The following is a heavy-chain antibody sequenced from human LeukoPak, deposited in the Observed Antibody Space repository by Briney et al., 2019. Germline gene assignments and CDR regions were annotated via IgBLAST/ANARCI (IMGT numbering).Heavy chain of an antibody. V-gene: IGHV1-18*01. D-gene: IGHD4-17*01. CDR3: ARDGQFTVTNLDY. CDR1: GYTFTSYG. Sequence: ASVKVSCKASGYTFTSYGISWVRQAPGQGLERMGWISANNGNTKYAQKLQGRVTMTTDTSTSTAYMELRSLRSADTAVYYCARDGQFTVTNLDYWGQGTLVTVSS. J-gene: IGHJ4*02. CDR2: ISANNGNT.